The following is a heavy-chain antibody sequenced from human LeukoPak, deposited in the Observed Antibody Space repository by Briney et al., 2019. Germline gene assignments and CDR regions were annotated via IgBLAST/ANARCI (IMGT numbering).Heavy chain of an antibody. CDR3: ARGPEWNYALYYYYMDV. V-gene: IGHV3-7*01. J-gene: IGHJ6*03. D-gene: IGHD1-7*01. Sequence: GGSLRLSCAASGFTFSSYWMSWVRQAPGKGLEWVANIKQDGSEKYCVDSVKGRFTISRDNAKNSLYLQMNSLRAEDTAVYYCARGPEWNYALYYYYMDVWGKGTTVTVSS. CDR2: IKQDGSEK. CDR1: GFTFSSYW.